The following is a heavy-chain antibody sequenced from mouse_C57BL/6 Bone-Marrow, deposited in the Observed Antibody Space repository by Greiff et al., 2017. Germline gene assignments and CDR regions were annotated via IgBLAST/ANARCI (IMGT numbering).Heavy chain of an antibody. D-gene: IGHD3-2*02. Sequence: EVQLQQSGPELVKPGASVKISCKASGYSFTSYYMNWVKQSPEKSLEWIGEINPSTGGTTYNQKFKAKATLTVDKSSSTAYMQLKSLTSEDSAVYYCARDSSEYFDYWGQGTTLTVSS. J-gene: IGHJ2*01. V-gene: IGHV1-42*01. CDR1: GYSFTSYY. CDR2: INPSTGGT. CDR3: ARDSSEYFDY.